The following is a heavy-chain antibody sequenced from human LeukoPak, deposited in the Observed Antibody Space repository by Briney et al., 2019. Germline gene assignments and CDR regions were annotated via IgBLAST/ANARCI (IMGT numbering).Heavy chain of an antibody. V-gene: IGHV3-9*03. D-gene: IGHD2-8*01. CDR1: GFTFDDYA. CDR3: AKGSCTNGVCYLHY. CDR2: ISWNSGSI. Sequence: HPGGSLRLSCAASGFTFDDYAMHWVRQAPGKGLEWVSGISWNSGSIGYVDSVKGRFTISRDNAKNSLYLQMNSLRAEDMALYYCAKGSCTNGVCYLHYWGQGTLVTVSS. J-gene: IGHJ4*02.